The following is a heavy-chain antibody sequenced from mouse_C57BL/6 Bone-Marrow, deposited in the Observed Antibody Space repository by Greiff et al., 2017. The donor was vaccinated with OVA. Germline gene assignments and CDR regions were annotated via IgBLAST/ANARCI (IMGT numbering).Heavy chain of an antibody. J-gene: IGHJ2*01. CDR1: GFNIKDDY. CDR2: IDPENGDT. V-gene: IGHV14-4*01. Sequence: EVQLQQSGAELVRPGASVKLSCTASGFNIKDDYMHWVKQRPEQGLEWIGWIDPENGDTEYASKFQGKATITADTSSNTASLQLSSLTSEDSAVDYCTSYGNFDYWGQGTTLTVSS. CDR3: TSYGNFDY. D-gene: IGHD2-1*01.